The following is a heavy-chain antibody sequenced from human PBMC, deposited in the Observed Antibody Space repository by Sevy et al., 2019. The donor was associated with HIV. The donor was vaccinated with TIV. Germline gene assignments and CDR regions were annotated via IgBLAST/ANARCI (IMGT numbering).Heavy chain of an antibody. V-gene: IGHV1-18*04. J-gene: IGHJ4*02. D-gene: IGHD3-10*01. CDR3: ARVRPPHFLWFGELIDY. CDR2: ISAYNGNT. Sequence: ASVKVSCKASGYTFTSYGISWVRQAPGQGLEWMGWISAYNGNTNYPQKLQGRVTMTTDTSTSTVYMGLRSLRSDDTAVYYRARVRPPHFLWFGELIDYWGQGTLVTVSS. CDR1: GYTFTSYG.